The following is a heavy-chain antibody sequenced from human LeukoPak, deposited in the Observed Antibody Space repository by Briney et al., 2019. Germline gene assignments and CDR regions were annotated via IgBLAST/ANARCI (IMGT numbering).Heavy chain of an antibody. CDR3: QSRFLEWLLDY. V-gene: IGHV4-39*01. J-gene: IGHJ4*02. CDR2: IYYGGYT. Sequence: PSETLSLTCTVSGGSISSGGYYWSWIRQHPGKGLEWIGSIYYGGYTYYNPSLKSRVTISVDTSKNQFSLKLSSVTAADTAIYYCQSRFLEWLLDYWGQGTLVTVSS. CDR1: GGSISSGGYY. D-gene: IGHD3-3*01.